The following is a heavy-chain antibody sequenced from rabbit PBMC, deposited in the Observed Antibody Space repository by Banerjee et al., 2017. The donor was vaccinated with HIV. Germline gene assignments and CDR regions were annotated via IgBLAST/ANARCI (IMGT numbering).Heavy chain of an antibody. CDR1: GFSFSSSYY. CDR2: IYTGSGST. Sequence: QEQLVESGGGLVQPEGSLTLTCTASGFSFSSSYYMCWVRQAPGKGLEWIGCIYTGSGSTYYASWAKGRFTTSKTSSTTVTLQMTSLTAADTATYFCASPYGGSSYWAFNLWGPGTLVTVS. J-gene: IGHJ4*01. V-gene: IGHV1S45*01. D-gene: IGHD8-1*01. CDR3: ASPYGGSSYWAFNL.